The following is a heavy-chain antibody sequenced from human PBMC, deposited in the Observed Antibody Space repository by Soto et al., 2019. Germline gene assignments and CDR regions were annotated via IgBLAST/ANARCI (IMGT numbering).Heavy chain of an antibody. Sequence: ASVKFSCKASGYTFTSYGISWVRQAPGQGLEWMGMFSAYNGNTNYAQKFQGRVTMATDLSTDVFYIILRNLRSDDTAVYYCARDSSEMATNFFFDYWGQGTPVTLSS. J-gene: IGHJ4*02. CDR2: FSAYNGNT. D-gene: IGHD5-12*01. CDR1: GYTFTSYG. V-gene: IGHV1-18*01. CDR3: ARDSSEMATNFFFDY.